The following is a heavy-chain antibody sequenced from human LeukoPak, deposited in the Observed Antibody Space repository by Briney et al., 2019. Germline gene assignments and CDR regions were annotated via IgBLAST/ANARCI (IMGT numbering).Heavy chain of an antibody. V-gene: IGHV4-38-2*02. Sequence: SETLSLTCTVSGHSIINSYYWGWIRQPPGKGLEWIGSIYHTGSTYYNPSLKSRLTISVDTSKNQFSLKLNSVTATDTAVYYCARAVDSSGFSSFQYWGQGTLVTVSS. CDR3: ARAVDSSGFSSFQY. D-gene: IGHD3-22*01. CDR1: GHSIINSYY. CDR2: IYHTGST. J-gene: IGHJ1*01.